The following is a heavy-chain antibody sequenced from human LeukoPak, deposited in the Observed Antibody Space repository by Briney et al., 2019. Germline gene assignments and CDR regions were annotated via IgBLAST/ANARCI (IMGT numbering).Heavy chain of an antibody. CDR3: ARVARGNYFDY. J-gene: IGHJ4*02. CDR1: GGTFSSYA. Sequence: ASVKVSCKASGGTFSSYAISWVRQAPGQGLEWMGWINPNSGGTNYAQKFQGRVIMTRDTSISTAYMELSRLRSDDTAVYYCARVARGNYFDYWGQGTLVTVSS. CDR2: INPNSGGT. D-gene: IGHD3-10*01. V-gene: IGHV1-2*02.